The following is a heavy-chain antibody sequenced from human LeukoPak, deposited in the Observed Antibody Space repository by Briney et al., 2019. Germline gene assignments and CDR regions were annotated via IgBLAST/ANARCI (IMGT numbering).Heavy chain of an antibody. Sequence: GRSLRLSCAASGFTFSTYAMHWVRQAPGKGLEWVAMIWYNGKNKHYADSVKGRFTISRHNSKNTLDLQMNSLRADDTAVYYCVRDPSNSGWAFDYWGQGTLVTVSS. V-gene: IGHV3-33*01. CDR3: VRDPSNSGWAFDY. CDR2: IWYNGKNK. CDR1: GFTFSTYA. D-gene: IGHD6-19*01. J-gene: IGHJ4*02.